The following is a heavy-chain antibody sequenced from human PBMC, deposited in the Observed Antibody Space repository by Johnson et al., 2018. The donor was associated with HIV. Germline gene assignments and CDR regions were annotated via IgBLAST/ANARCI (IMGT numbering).Heavy chain of an antibody. CDR3: TGSPLYDTTVLDI. CDR1: GFTFSTHD. V-gene: IGHV3-13*01. CDR2: IGTSGDT. Sequence: VQLVESGGGLVQPGGSLRLSCAASGFTFSTHDMHWVRQASGKGLEWVSAIGTSGDTYYPGSVKGRFTISRENAKNSLYLQMNSLRVGDTAVYYCTGSPLYDTTVLDIWGQGTMVTVSS. J-gene: IGHJ3*02. D-gene: IGHD4-11*01.